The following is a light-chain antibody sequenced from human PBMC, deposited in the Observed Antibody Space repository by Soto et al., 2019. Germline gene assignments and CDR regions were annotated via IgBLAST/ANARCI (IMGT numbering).Light chain of an antibody. J-gene: IGKJ1*01. CDR3: QQYNNWPRT. V-gene: IGKV3-15*01. CDR2: GAS. Sequence: EIVMTQSPATLSVSPGERATLSCRASQSVRNNLAWYQQKPGQAPRLLIYGASTRATGIPARFSGSGSGTEFTLTISSLQSEDFAVYYCQQYNNWPRTFGQGTKVDI. CDR1: QSVRNN.